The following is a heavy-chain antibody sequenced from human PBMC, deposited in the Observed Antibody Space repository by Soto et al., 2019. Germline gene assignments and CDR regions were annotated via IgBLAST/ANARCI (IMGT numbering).Heavy chain of an antibody. V-gene: IGHV3-7*03. D-gene: IGHD3-9*01. CDR2: IKQDGSEK. CDR3: AKADYDILTGDDAFDI. Sequence: EVQLVESGGGLVQPGGSLRLSCAASGFTFSSYWMSWVRQAPGKGLEWVANIKQDGSEKYYVDSVKGRFTISRDNAKNSLYLQMNSLRAEDTAVYYCAKADYDILTGDDAFDIWGQGTMVTVSS. CDR1: GFTFSSYW. J-gene: IGHJ3*02.